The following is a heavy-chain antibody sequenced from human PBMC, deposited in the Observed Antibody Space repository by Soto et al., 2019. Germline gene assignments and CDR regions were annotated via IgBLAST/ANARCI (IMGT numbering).Heavy chain of an antibody. CDR1: GYTFTSYY. Sequence: ASVKVSCKASGYTFTSYYMHWVRQAPGQGLEWMGIINPSGGSTSYAQKFQGRVTMTRDTSTSTVYMELSSLRSEDTAVYYCARYSSPLGAGFYFDYWGQGTLVTVSS. J-gene: IGHJ4*02. CDR3: ARYSSPLGAGFYFDY. CDR2: INPSGGST. V-gene: IGHV1-46*01. D-gene: IGHD6-13*01.